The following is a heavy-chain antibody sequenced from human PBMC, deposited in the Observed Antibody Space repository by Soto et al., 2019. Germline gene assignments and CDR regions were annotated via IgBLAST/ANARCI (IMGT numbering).Heavy chain of an antibody. CDR2: INPNSGET. V-gene: IGHV1-2*06. D-gene: IGHD2-2*01. CDR1: GYIFIDYY. Sequence: ASVKVSCKAAGYIFIDYYIHWLRQAPGQGLEWVGRINPNSGETRYAETFLDRVTMTRDTSNNTAYMELSRLRSDDTAVYYCARDPRTLWQFDEWGQGTRVTVSS. CDR3: ARDPRTLWQFDE. J-gene: IGHJ4*02.